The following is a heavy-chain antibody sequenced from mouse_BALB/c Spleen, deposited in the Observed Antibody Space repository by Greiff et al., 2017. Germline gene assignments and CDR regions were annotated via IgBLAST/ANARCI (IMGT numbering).Heavy chain of an antibody. D-gene: IGHD1-1*01. CDR3: ARHGYYYVSSPYAMDY. CDR2: FYPGSGSI. V-gene: IGHV1-62-2*01. J-gene: IGHJ4*01. Sequence: QVQLKQSGAGLVKPGASVKLSCKASGYTFTEYIIHWVKQRSGQGLEWIGWFYPGSGSIKYNEKFKDKATLTADKSSSTVYMELSRLTSEDSAVYFCARHGYYYVSSPYAMDYWGQGTSVTVSS. CDR1: GYTFTEYI.